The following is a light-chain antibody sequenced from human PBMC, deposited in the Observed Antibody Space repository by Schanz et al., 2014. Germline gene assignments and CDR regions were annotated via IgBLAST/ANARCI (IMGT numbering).Light chain of an antibody. J-gene: IGKJ5*01. Sequence: IVLTQSPGTLSLSPGERATLSCRASETIRNDYLVWYQQIPGQAPRVLIYGASNRAAGIPDRFSGSGSGTDFTLTISRLEPEDFAVYYCQQRNNWPLTFGQGTRLEIK. CDR1: ETIRNDY. CDR3: QQRNNWPLT. V-gene: IGKV3D-20*02. CDR2: GAS.